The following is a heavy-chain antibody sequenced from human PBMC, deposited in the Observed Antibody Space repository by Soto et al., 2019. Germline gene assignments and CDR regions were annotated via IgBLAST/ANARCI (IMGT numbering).Heavy chain of an antibody. CDR3: ARGYDSSGYYGGHFDY. CDR1: GGSISSGGYS. V-gene: IGHV4-30-2*01. D-gene: IGHD3-22*01. J-gene: IGHJ4*02. CDR2: IYHSGST. Sequence: SETLSLTCAVSGGSISSGGYSWSWIRQPPGKGLEWIGYIYHSGSTYYNPSLKSRVTISVDRSKNQFSLKLSSVTAADTAVYYCARGYDSSGYYGGHFDYWGQGTLVTVSS.